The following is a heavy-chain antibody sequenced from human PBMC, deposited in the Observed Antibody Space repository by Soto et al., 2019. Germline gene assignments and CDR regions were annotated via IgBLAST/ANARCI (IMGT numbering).Heavy chain of an antibody. CDR1: GFTFSSYA. D-gene: IGHD3-22*01. CDR3: AKDGGYYDTKYYFDY. V-gene: IGHV3-23*01. J-gene: IGHJ4*02. Sequence: GGSLRLSCAASGFTFSSYAMSWVRQAPGKGLEWVSAITGSGSSTYYADSVKGRFTISRDNSKNTLYLQMNSLRAEDTAVYYCAKDGGYYDTKYYFDYWGQGTLVTVSS. CDR2: ITGSGSST.